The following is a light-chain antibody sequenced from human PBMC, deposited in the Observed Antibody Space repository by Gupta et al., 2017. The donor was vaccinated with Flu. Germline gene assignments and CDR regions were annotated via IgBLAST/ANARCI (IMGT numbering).Light chain of an antibody. CDR1: NIGSKS. J-gene: IGLJ2*01. CDR2: DDS. Sequence: SSVLTQPPSVSVAPGKTARITCGGNNIGSKSVHWSQQKPGQAPVLVVYDDSYRPSGIPERFSGSNSGNTATLTISRVEAGDEADYYCQVCDSSSDLVVFGGWTKLTVL. V-gene: IGLV3-21*03. CDR3: QVCDSSSDLVV.